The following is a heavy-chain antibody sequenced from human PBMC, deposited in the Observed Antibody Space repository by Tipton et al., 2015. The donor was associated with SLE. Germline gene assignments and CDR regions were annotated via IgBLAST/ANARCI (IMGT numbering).Heavy chain of an antibody. CDR3: ARGSSPPSGH. CDR1: GYTFPNYG. J-gene: IGHJ4*02. Sequence: QSGPEVKNPGASVTVSCKTSGYTFPNYGISWVRQATGQGLEWMGWMDPDSGNTVYAQRFRGRVTMTRNTSISTAYMELSSLRSEDTAVYYCARGSSPPSGHWGQGTLVTVSS. CDR2: MDPDSGNT. D-gene: IGHD5-12*01. V-gene: IGHV1-8*02.